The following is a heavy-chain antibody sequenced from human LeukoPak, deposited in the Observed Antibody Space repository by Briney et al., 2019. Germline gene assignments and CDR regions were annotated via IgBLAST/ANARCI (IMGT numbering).Heavy chain of an antibody. J-gene: IGHJ4*02. D-gene: IGHD3-22*01. CDR3: ARERRIYDSSGYYSAFDY. CDR2: ISSSSSYI. V-gene: IGHV3-21*01. Sequence: GGSLRLSCAASGFTFSSYSMNWVRQAPGKGLEWVSSISSSSSYIYYADSVKGRFTISRDNAKNSLYLQMNSLRAEDTAVYYCARERRIYDSSGYYSAFDYWGQGTLVTVSS. CDR1: GFTFSSYS.